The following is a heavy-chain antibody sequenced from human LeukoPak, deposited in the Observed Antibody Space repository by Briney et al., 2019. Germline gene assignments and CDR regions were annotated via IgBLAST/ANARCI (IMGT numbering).Heavy chain of an antibody. CDR1: GYTFTDYW. J-gene: IGHJ5*02. CDR2: IYPGDSDT. V-gene: IGHV5-51*01. CDR3: ARVDGNSYGYPFVDP. D-gene: IGHD5-18*01. Sequence: GESLKISCKGSGYTFTDYWIGWVRQMPGKGLEWMGIIYPGDSDTTYSPSFQGQVTISADKSISTAYLQWSSLKASDTAMYYCARVDGNSYGYPFVDPWGQGTLLTVSS.